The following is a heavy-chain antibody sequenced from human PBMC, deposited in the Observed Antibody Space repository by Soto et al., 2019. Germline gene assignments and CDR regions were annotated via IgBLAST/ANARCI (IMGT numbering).Heavy chain of an antibody. V-gene: IGHV3-11*01. CDR1: GFTFSDYY. D-gene: IGHD6-19*01. CDR3: ARKIEVAALVPNWFDP. Sequence: GGSLRLSCAASGFTFSDYYMNWIRQAPGKGLEWVSYISSSGSTIYYADSVKGRFTISRDNAKNSLYLQMNSLRAEDTAVYYCARKIEVAALVPNWFDPWGQGTLVTVSS. J-gene: IGHJ5*02. CDR2: ISSSGSTI.